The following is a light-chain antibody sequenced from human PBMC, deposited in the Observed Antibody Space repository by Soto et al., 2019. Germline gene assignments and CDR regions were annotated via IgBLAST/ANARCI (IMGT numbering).Light chain of an antibody. V-gene: IGKV3-11*01. CDR1: QTLSNR. Sequence: EIVLTQSPATLSSFPGERVTLSCRPSQTLSNRLAWYQHKPGQAPRLLIYVTSNRATGIPARFSGSGSGTDYTLTISSLEPEDSAVYYCHQRQSWPRTFGQGTKVEIK. CDR2: VTS. J-gene: IGKJ1*01. CDR3: HQRQSWPRT.